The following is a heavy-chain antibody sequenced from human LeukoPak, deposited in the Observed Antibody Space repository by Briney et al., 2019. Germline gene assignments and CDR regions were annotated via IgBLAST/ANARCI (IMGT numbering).Heavy chain of an antibody. V-gene: IGHV3-9*01. CDR3: TRDPTQYLRYGYFDY. D-gene: IGHD4-11*01. J-gene: IGHJ4*02. CDR2: ISWNSGSI. CDR1: GFTFDDYA. Sequence: PGRSLRLSCAASGFTFDDYAMHWVRQAPGKGLEWVSGISWNSGSIGYADSVKGRFTISRDNAKNSLYLQMSSLRAEDTAVYYCTRDPTQYLRYGYFDYWGQGTLVTVSS.